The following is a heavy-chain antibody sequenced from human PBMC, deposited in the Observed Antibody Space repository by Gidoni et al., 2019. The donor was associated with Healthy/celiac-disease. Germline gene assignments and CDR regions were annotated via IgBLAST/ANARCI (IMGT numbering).Heavy chain of an antibody. CDR2: MSSSSSYI. CDR3: ARDRGQWGIEMRDAFDI. J-gene: IGHJ3*02. Sequence: EVQLVESGGGLVKPGGSLRLSCAASGFTFSSYSMNWVRQAPGKGLEWVSSMSSSSSYIYYADSVKGRFTISRDNAKNSLYLQMNSLRAEDTAVYYWARDRGQWGIEMRDAFDIWGQGTMVTVSS. V-gene: IGHV3-21*01. D-gene: IGHD3-16*01. CDR1: GFTFSSYS.